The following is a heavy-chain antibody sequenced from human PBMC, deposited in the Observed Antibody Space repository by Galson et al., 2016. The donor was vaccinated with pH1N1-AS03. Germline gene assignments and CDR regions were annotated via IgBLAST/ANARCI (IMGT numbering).Heavy chain of an antibody. CDR2: ICYSVTT. CDR3: ARDHSHSRGYYVS. Sequence: ETLSLTCNVSGASISSSSYCWGWIRQPPGKGLEWIGSICYSVTTYYNPSLKSRLTISVETSKNQFSLKLSSVTAADTAVYFCARDHSHSRGYYVSWGPGTSVTVSS. D-gene: IGHD3-22*01. J-gene: IGHJ4*02. V-gene: IGHV4-39*07. CDR1: GASISSSSYC.